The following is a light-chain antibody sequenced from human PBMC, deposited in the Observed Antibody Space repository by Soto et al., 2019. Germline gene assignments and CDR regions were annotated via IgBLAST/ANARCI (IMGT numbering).Light chain of an antibody. CDR1: QGISNY. CDR2: AAS. V-gene: IGKV1-17*03. CDR3: LQYRDYPLT. Sequence: DIQMTQSPSAVSASVGDRVTITCRASQGISNYLAWFQQIPGKVPKRLIYAASTLQSGVPSRFSGSGYGSEFTPTISSLQPEDFATFYCLQYRDYPLTFGGGTKVEIK. J-gene: IGKJ4*01.